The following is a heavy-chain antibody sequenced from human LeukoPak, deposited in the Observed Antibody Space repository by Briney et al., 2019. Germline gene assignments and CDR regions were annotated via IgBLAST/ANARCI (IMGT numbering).Heavy chain of an antibody. CDR1: GFTFSSYW. J-gene: IGHJ4*02. V-gene: IGHV3-7*01. D-gene: IGHD5-18*01. Sequence: GGSLRLSCAASGFTFSSYWMSWVRQAPGKGLEWVANIKQDGSEKYYADSVKGRFTISRDNSKNTLYLQMNSLRAEDTAVYYCAKGGRGYSYGYDYWGQGTLVTVSS. CDR3: AKGGRGYSYGYDY. CDR2: IKQDGSEK.